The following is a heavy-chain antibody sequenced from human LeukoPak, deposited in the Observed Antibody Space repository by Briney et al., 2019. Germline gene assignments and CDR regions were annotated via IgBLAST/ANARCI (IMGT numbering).Heavy chain of an antibody. D-gene: IGHD5-12*01. Sequence: MTSETLSLTCAVYGGSFSGYYWSWIRQPPGKGLEWIGEINHSGSTNYNPSLKSRVTISVDTSKNQFSLKLSSVTAADTAVYYCASVDIVATGSDYWGQGTLVTVSS. CDR1: GGSFSGYY. CDR2: INHSGST. J-gene: IGHJ4*02. V-gene: IGHV4-34*01. CDR3: ASVDIVATGSDY.